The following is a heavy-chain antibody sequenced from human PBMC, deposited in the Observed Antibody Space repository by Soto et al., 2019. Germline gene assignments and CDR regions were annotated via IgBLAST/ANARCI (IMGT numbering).Heavy chain of an antibody. Sequence: SETLSLTCAVCGGSFSGYYWSWIRQPPGKGLEWIGEINHSGSTNYNPSLKSRVTISVDTSKNQFSLKLSSVTAADTAVYYCARGGPELPLDYWGQGTLVTVSS. CDR2: INHSGST. V-gene: IGHV4-34*01. D-gene: IGHD1-7*01. CDR3: ARGGPELPLDY. CDR1: GGSFSGYY. J-gene: IGHJ4*02.